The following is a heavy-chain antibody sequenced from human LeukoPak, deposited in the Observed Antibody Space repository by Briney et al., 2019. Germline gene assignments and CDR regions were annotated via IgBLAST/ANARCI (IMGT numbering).Heavy chain of an antibody. Sequence: PGGSLRLSCAASGFTFSSYAMHWVRQAPGKGLEWVAVISYDGSNKYYADSVKGRFTISRDNSKNTLYLQMNSLRAEDTAVYYCAILSRSGTDWGQGTLVTVSS. J-gene: IGHJ4*02. CDR2: ISYDGSNK. V-gene: IGHV3-30*04. CDR1: GFTFSSYA. D-gene: IGHD3-16*01. CDR3: AILSRSGTD.